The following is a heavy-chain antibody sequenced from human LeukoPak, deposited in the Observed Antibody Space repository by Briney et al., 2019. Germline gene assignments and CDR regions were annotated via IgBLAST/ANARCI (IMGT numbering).Heavy chain of an antibody. CDR3: AEDWAGYFPY. Sequence: GGSLRLFCAASGYTYSSYAMSWVRQARGKGLEGGSTISGTGGSTSYADSVEGRFTISRGNSKNTLYLQMNSLSAEDRAVYYCAEDWAGYFPYWGQGTLVTVSS. V-gene: IGHV3-23*01. CDR2: ISGTGGST. D-gene: IGHD3/OR15-3a*01. J-gene: IGHJ4*02. CDR1: GYTYSSYA.